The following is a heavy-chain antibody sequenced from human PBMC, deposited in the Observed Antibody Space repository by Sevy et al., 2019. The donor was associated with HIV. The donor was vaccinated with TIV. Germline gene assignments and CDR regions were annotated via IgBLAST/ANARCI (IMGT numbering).Heavy chain of an antibody. CDR1: GGSISSGGYY. CDR2: IYYSGST. Sequence: SETLSLTCTVSGGSISSGGYYWSWIRQHPGKGLEWIGYIYYSGSTYYNPSLTSRVTISVDTSKNQFSLKLSSVTAADTAVYYCARDHKYGGSYYFDYWGQGTLVTVSS. J-gene: IGHJ4*02. CDR3: ARDHKYGGSYYFDY. V-gene: IGHV4-31*03. D-gene: IGHD4-17*01.